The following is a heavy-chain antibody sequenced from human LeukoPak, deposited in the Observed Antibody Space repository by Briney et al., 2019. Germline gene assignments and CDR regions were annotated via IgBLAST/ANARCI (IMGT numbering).Heavy chain of an antibody. CDR2: IYGNDDV. CDR1: GFALSHSGVA. D-gene: IGHD4-17*01. CDR3: SHRQNSDYGY. Sequence: SGPTLVNPTQTLTLTCTFSGFALSHSGVAVGWIRQPPGKAPEWLALIYGNDDVRYSPSLQSRLTITEDTSKNQVVLTMTDMDPVDTATYYCSHRQNSDYGYWGQGTLVTVSS. J-gene: IGHJ4*02. V-gene: IGHV2-5*01.